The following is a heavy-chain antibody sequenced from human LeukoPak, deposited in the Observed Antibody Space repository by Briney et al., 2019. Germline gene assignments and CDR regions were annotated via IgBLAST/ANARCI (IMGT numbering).Heavy chain of an antibody. CDR2: TSSSSRYT. Sequence: ASGGTFSTYSMNWVRQAPGRALEWVSSTSSSSRYTQYTDSVKGRFTISRDNAQNALYLHMDSLTAEDRAVYYCARDRPVPVKTGIPYFDLWGQGTLVTVSS. CDR3: ARDRPVPVKTGIPYFDL. V-gene: IGHV3-21*01. J-gene: IGHJ4*02. CDR1: GGTFSTYS. D-gene: IGHD2-21*02.